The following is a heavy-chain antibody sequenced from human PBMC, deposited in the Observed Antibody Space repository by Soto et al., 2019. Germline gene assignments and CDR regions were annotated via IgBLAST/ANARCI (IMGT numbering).Heavy chain of an antibody. D-gene: IGHD3-22*01. CDR1: SYGFARYG. Sequence: VKVTFKASSYGFARYGFSCVRQAPWRCLECVGWISAHNGDTHYSQKFQGRVTLTTDTSTNTGYMELRSLTSDDTAVYFCATEPIYYNDGSGYYPLGHWGQGTLVTVSS. CDR3: ATEPIYYNDGSGYYPLGH. CDR2: ISAHNGDT. V-gene: IGHV1-18*04. J-gene: IGHJ4*02.